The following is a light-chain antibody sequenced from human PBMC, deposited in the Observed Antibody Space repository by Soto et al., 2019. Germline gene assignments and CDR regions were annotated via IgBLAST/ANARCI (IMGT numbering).Light chain of an antibody. CDR1: QSVSSSY. J-gene: IGKJ5*01. V-gene: IGKV3D-20*01. CDR2: DAS. Sequence: EIVLTQSPATLSLSPGERATLSCGASQSVSSSYLAWYQQKPGLAPRLLIYDASSRATGIPDRFSGSGSGTDFTLTISRLEPEDFALYYCQQYGSSPRVTFGQGTRLEIK. CDR3: QQYGSSPRVT.